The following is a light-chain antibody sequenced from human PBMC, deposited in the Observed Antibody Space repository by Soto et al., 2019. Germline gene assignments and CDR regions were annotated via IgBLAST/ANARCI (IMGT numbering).Light chain of an antibody. CDR3: QQSYFIQWT. J-gene: IGKJ1*01. V-gene: IGKV1-39*01. CDR2: GSY. CDR1: QSIKTY. Sequence: DIQMTQSPSSLSASVGDRVSITCRASQSIKTYLNWYQQKPGKDPKLLIFGSYHLQSGVPPRFSGTGSGTDFTLIISSLQPEDFATYFCQQSYFIQWTFGQGTKVDLK.